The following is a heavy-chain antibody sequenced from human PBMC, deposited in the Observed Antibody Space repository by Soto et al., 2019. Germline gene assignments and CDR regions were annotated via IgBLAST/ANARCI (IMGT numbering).Heavy chain of an antibody. CDR1: GDSITSSSYY. CDR2: IYYSGRA. J-gene: IGHJ4*02. V-gene: IGHV4-39*01. D-gene: IGHD3-22*01. Sequence: SETLSLTCTVSGDSITSSSYYWGWIRQPPGKGLEWIGSIYYSGRAYYSPSLKSRVTISVDTSKNQFSLKLSSVTAAETAVYYCAISKAEKTYDSSGDVDYWGQGTLVTVSS. CDR3: AISKAEKTYDSSGDVDY.